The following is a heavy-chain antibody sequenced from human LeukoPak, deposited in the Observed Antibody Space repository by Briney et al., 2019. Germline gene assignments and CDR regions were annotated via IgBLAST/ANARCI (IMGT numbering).Heavy chain of an antibody. Sequence: ASVKVSCKASGYTFTSYDINWVRQATGQGLEWMGWMNPNSGNTGYAQKFQGRVTMTRNTSISTAYMELRSLRSDDTAVYYCARGPGGVIADDYWGQGTLVTVSS. CDR3: ARGPGGVIADDY. CDR1: GYTFTSYD. CDR2: MNPNSGNT. V-gene: IGHV1-8*01. D-gene: IGHD3-16*02. J-gene: IGHJ4*02.